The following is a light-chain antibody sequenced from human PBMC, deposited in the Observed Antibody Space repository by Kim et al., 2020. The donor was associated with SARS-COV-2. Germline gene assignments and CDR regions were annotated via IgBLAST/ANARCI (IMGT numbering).Light chain of an antibody. CDR1: QTVTKNY. CDR3: QQSSYSPRT. CDR2: GAS. Sequence: SPGESATLSCRASQTVTKNYLAWFQQKPGQAPRLLIYGASSRATGIPDRFSGSGSGTDFTLTINRLEPEDFAVYYCQQSSYSPRTFGQGTKVDIK. V-gene: IGKV3-20*01. J-gene: IGKJ1*01.